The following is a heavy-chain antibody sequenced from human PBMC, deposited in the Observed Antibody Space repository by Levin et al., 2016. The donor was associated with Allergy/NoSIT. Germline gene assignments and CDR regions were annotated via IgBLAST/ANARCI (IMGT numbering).Heavy chain of an antibody. CDR3: AGSGRTSGSFDY. J-gene: IGHJ4*02. V-gene: IGHV4-59*01. CDR2: MLDSGAT. CDR1: GDPISTYY. D-gene: IGHD3-10*01. Sequence: SETLSLTCTVSGDPISTYYWSWIRQPPGKGLEWIGYMLDSGATNYNPSLKSRVTISLDATNIQVSLNLTSVTAADTAVYYCAGSGRTSGSFDYWGQGILVTVSS.